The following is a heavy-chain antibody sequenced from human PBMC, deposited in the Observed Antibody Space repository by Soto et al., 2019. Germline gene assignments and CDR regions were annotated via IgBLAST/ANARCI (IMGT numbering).Heavy chain of an antibody. CDR3: ARDLRDNWNTFDY. V-gene: IGHV1-3*01. D-gene: IGHD1-20*01. CDR2: INAGNGNT. Sequence: QVQLVQSGAEVKKPGASVKVSCKASGYTFTSYAMHWVRQAPGQRLEWMGWINAGNGNTKYSQKFQGRVTITRDTTASTAYMELSSLRSEDTAVYYCARDLRDNWNTFDYWGQGTLVTVSS. J-gene: IGHJ4*02. CDR1: GYTFTSYA.